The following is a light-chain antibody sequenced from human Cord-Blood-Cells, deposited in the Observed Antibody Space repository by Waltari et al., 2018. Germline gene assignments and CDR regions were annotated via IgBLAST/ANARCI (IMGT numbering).Light chain of an antibody. CDR3: MQALQTPLT. CDR1: QSLLHSNGYNY. Sequence: DIVMTQSPLSLPVNPGEPASFSCSSSQSLLHSNGYNYLDWYLQKPGQSPQLLIYLGSNRASGVPDRFSGSGSGTDFTLKISRVEAEDVGVYYCMQALQTPLTFGPGTKVDIK. CDR2: LGS. J-gene: IGKJ3*01. V-gene: IGKV2-28*01.